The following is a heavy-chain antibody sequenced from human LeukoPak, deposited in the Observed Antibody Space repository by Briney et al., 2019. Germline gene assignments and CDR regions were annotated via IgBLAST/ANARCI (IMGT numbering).Heavy chain of an antibody. V-gene: IGHV4-39*02. D-gene: IGHD1-26*01. Sequence: PSDTLSLTCTVSGGSISSSSYYWGWIRQPPGRGREGIGSIYYSGSTYYNPSLKSRLTISVDTSKNQFSLKLSSVTAADTAVYYCAREVRSAWASFDPWGQGTLVTVSS. CDR1: GGSISSSSYY. CDR3: AREVRSAWASFDP. J-gene: IGHJ5*02. CDR2: IYYSGST.